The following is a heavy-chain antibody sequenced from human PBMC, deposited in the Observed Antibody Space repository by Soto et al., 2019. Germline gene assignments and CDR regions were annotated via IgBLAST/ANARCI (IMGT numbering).Heavy chain of an antibody. Sequence: QVQLVQSGAEVKKPGSSVKVSCKASGGTFSSYAISWVRQAPGQGLEWMGGIIPLFGTANYAQKFQGRVTITADEATSTAYKELSRLRSEDAAVYYCARGWCGYGSGSPFDYWGQGTLVTVSS. V-gene: IGHV1-69*01. CDR2: IIPLFGTA. J-gene: IGHJ4*02. D-gene: IGHD3-10*01. CDR1: GGTFSSYA. CDR3: ARGWCGYGSGSPFDY.